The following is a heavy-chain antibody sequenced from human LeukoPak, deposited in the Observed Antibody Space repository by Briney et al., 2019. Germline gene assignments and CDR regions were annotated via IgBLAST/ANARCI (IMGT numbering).Heavy chain of an antibody. CDR3: ARVWSDAFDI. D-gene: IGHD3-16*01. V-gene: IGHV4-59*01. CDR2: IHYSGST. Sequence: SETLSLTCTVSGGSIGSYYWSWIRQPPGKGLEWIGYIHYSGSTNYNPSRKSRVTISADTSKNQFSLKLSSVTAADTAVYYCARVWSDAFDIWGQGTVVTVSS. CDR1: GGSIGSYY. J-gene: IGHJ3*02.